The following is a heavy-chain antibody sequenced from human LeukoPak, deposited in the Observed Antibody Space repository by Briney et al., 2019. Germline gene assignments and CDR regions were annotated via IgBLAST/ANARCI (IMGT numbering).Heavy chain of an antibody. CDR3: ARGPANYDILTGYYHDAFDI. D-gene: IGHD3-9*01. CDR1: GGSISSYY. V-gene: IGHV4-59*01. CDR2: IYYSGST. J-gene: IGHJ3*02. Sequence: SETLSLTCTVSGGSISSYYWSWIRQPPGKGLEWIGYIYYSGSTNYNPSLKSRVTISVDTSKNQFSLKLSSVTAADTAVCYCARGPANYDILTGYYHDAFDIWGQGTMVTVSS.